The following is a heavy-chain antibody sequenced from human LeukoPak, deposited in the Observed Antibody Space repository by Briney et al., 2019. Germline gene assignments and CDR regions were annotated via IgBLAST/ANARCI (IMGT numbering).Heavy chain of an antibody. CDR1: GGSISSYY. Sequence: SETLSLTCTVSGGSISSYYWSWIRQPPGKGLEWIGYIYYSGSTNYNPSLKSRVTISVDTSKNQFSLKLSSVTAADTAVYHCASSEGYCSGGSCYGANWFDPWGQGTLVTVSS. V-gene: IGHV4-59*01. CDR3: ASSEGYCSGGSCYGANWFDP. CDR2: IYYSGST. J-gene: IGHJ5*02. D-gene: IGHD2-15*01.